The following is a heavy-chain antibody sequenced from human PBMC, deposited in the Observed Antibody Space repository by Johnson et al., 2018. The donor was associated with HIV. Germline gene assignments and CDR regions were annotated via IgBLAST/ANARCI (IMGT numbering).Heavy chain of an antibody. Sequence: QVQLMESGGGLVQPGGSLRLSCAASGFSFGDYWMTWVRQAPGKGLEWVAVISYDGSNKYYADSVKGRFTISRDNSKNTLYLQMNSLRAEDTAVYYCAKTYSSSWYAFDIWGQGTMVTVSS. CDR1: GFSFGDYW. CDR3: AKTYSSSWYAFDI. J-gene: IGHJ3*02. CDR2: ISYDGSNK. D-gene: IGHD6-13*01. V-gene: IGHV3-30*18.